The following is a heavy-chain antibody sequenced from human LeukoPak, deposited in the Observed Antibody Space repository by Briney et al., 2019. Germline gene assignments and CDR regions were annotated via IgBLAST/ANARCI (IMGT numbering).Heavy chain of an antibody. CDR3: TREHIAVAGTSLAFDI. D-gene: IGHD6-19*01. J-gene: IGHJ3*02. Sequence: GGSLRLSCAASGFTFSNYWMHWVRQAPGKGLVWVSRINTDGSSINYADSVKGRFTISRDNAKNTLYLQMNSLRAEDTAVYYCTREHIAVAGTSLAFDIWGQGTMVTVSS. CDR1: GFTFSNYW. V-gene: IGHV3-74*01. CDR2: INTDGSSI.